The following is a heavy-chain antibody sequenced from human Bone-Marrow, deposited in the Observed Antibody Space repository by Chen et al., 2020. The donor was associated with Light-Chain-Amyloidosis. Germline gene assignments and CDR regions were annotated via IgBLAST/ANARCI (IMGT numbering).Heavy chain of an antibody. Sequence: QVQLVESGGGVVQPGRSLRLSCAASGFTFSSYGMHWVRQAPGKGLEWVAVISYDGSNKYYADSVKGRFTISRDNSKNTLYLQMNSLRAEDTAVYYCAKGEGIAVAGTDYYHYYGMDVWGQGTTVTVSS. D-gene: IGHD6-19*01. J-gene: IGHJ6*02. CDR3: AKGEGIAVAGTDYYHYYGMDV. CDR1: GFTFSSYG. CDR2: ISYDGSNK. V-gene: IGHV3-30*18.